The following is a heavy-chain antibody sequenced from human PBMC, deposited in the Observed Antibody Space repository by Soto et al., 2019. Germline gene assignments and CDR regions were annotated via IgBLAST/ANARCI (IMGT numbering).Heavy chain of an antibody. CDR1: GGSFSGYY. CDR2: INHSGST. Sequence: PSETLSLTCAVYGGSFSGYYWSWIRQPPGKGLEWIGEINHSGSTNYNPSLKSRVTISVDTSKNQFSLKLSSVTAADTAVYYCARGPDTPIYNWNYNWFDPWGQGTLVTVSS. J-gene: IGHJ5*02. D-gene: IGHD1-20*01. V-gene: IGHV4-34*01. CDR3: ARGPDTPIYNWNYNWFDP.